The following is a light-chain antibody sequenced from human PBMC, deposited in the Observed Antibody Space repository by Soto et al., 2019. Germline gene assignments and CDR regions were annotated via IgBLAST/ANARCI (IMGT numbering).Light chain of an antibody. CDR3: AAWDDSLSGMV. CDR1: SSNIGSNY. V-gene: IGLV1-47*02. J-gene: IGLJ2*01. Sequence: QSVLTQPPSASGTPGQRVTISCSGSSSNIGSNYVYWYQQLPGTAPKLLIYSNNQRPSGVPDRFSDSKSGTSASLAISGLRSEDEADYYCAAWDDSLSGMVFGGGTKLTVL. CDR2: SNN.